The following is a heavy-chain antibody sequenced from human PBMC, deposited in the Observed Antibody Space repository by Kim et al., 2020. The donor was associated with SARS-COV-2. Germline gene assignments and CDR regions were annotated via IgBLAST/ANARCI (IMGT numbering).Heavy chain of an antibody. Sequence: DSVKGRFTISRDNSKNTLYLQMSSLRAEDTAVYYCVKDFTQQLSRDWFDPWGQGTLVTVSS. J-gene: IGHJ5*02. CDR3: VKDFTQQLSRDWFDP. D-gene: IGHD6-13*01. V-gene: IGHV3-64D*09.